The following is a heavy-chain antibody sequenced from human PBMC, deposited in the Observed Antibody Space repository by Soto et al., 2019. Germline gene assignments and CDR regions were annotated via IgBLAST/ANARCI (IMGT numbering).Heavy chain of an antibody. CDR3: AKAIVATIFY. V-gene: IGHV3-30*18. CDR1: GFTFSSYG. CDR2: ISYDGSNK. J-gene: IGHJ4*02. Sequence: SLRLSCAASGFTFSSYGMHWVRQAPGKGLEWVAVISYDGSNKYYADSVKGRFTISRDNSKNTLYLQMNSLRAEDTAVYYCAKAIVATIFYWGQGTLVTVSS. D-gene: IGHD5-12*01.